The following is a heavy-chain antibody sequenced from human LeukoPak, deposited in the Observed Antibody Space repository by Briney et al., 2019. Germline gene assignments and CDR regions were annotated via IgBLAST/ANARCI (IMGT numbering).Heavy chain of an antibody. CDR3: ARSSLSEGANWFDP. CDR2: ISSDGGST. J-gene: IGHJ5*02. D-gene: IGHD1-26*01. Sequence: GGSLRLSCAASGFTFSSYAMHWVRQAPGRGLEYVSSISSDGGSTYYANSVKGRFTISRDNSKNTLYLQMGSLRAEDMAVYYCARSSLSEGANWFDPWGQGTLVTVSS. V-gene: IGHV3-64*01. CDR1: GFTFSSYA.